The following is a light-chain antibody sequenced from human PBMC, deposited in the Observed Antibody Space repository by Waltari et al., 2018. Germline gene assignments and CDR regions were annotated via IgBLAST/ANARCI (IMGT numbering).Light chain of an antibody. CDR3: CSYGGSSTFYV. V-gene: IGLV2-23*02. J-gene: IGLJ1*01. Sequence: QSALTQPASVSGSPGQSIPISCTGTSSDVGNINLFSWYQQPPGKAPKIIIYEVNKRPSGVSYRFSGSKSGNTASLTISGLQAEDEADYYCCSYGGSSTFYVFGTGTKVTVL. CDR1: SSDVGNINL. CDR2: EVN.